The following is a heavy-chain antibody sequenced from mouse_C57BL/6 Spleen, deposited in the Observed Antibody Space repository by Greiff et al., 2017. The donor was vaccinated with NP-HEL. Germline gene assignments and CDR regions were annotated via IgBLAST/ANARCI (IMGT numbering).Heavy chain of an antibody. D-gene: IGHD1-1*01. Sequence: QVQLQQPGAELVKPGASVKLSCKASGYTFTSYWMQWVKQRPGQGLEWIGEIDPSDSYTNYNQKFKGKATLTVDTSSSTAYMQLSSLTSEDSAVYYCARGPSTVVAKYFDVWGTGTTVTVSS. J-gene: IGHJ1*03. V-gene: IGHV1-50*01. CDR1: GYTFTSYW. CDR2: IDPSDSYT. CDR3: ARGPSTVVAKYFDV.